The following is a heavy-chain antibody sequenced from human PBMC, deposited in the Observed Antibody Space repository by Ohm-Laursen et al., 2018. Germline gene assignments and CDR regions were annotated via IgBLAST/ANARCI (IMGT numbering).Heavy chain of an antibody. Sequence: LSLTCASSGFTVSSNYMSWVHQAPGKGLEWVSIIYSDYSGGSSYYGDSVKDRFSISRDKSRNTVYLQMDSLRAEDTAVYYCARDRHRSAFDIWGQGTMVTVSS. CDR1: GFTVSSNY. V-gene: IGHV3-53*01. J-gene: IGHJ3*02. CDR2: IYSDYSGGSS. CDR3: ARDRHRSAFDI.